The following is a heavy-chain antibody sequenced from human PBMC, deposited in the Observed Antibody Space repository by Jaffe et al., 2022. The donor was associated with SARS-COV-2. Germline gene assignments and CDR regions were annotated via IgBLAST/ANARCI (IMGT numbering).Heavy chain of an antibody. J-gene: IGHJ3*02. V-gene: IGHV3-15*01. CDR1: GFTFSNAW. Sequence: EVQLVESGGGLVKPGGSLRLSCAASGFTFSNAWMSWVRQAPGKGLEWVGRIKSKTDGGTTDYAAPVKGRFTISRDDSKNTLYLQMNSLKTEDTAVYYCTTDSGTEDSSSPEPRDAFDIWGQGTMVTVSS. CDR2: IKSKTDGGTT. CDR3: TTDSGTEDSSSPEPRDAFDI. D-gene: IGHD6-6*01.